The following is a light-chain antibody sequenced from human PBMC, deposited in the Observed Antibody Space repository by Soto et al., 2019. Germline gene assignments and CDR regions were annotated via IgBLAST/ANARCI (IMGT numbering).Light chain of an antibody. CDR3: QQYVSYSRT. J-gene: IGKJ1*01. CDR2: KAS. CDR1: QSISNW. Sequence: DIQMTQSPSTLSASVGDRVTITCRASQSISNWLAWYQQKPGKAPTLLIYKASSLEGGVPSRFSGSGSGTEFTLTISCLQPDDFATYYCQQYVSYSRTFGQGTKVEIK. V-gene: IGKV1-5*03.